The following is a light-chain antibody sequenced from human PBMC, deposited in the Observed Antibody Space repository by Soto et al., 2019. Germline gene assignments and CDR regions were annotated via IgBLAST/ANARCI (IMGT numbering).Light chain of an antibody. V-gene: IGKV1-9*01. J-gene: IGKJ4*01. Sequence: IQLTQSPSSLSASVGDRVTITCRASQGISSYLAWYQQKPGKAHKLLIYAASTLQSGVQSRFSGSGSGTDFTLTIRSLQPEDFATYYCKQLNSYPPTFGGGTKVDIK. CDR2: AAS. CDR3: KQLNSYPPT. CDR1: QGISSY.